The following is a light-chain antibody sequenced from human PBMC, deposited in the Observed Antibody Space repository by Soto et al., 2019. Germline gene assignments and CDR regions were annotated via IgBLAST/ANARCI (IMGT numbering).Light chain of an antibody. CDR2: GAS. Sequence: EIVLTQSPGTLSLSPGERATLSCRASQRVRSSYLAWYQQKPGQAPRLLIYGASSRATGIPDRFSGSGSGTDFTLTISRMEPEDFAVYYCQQYGSSPAPFGGGTKVEIK. J-gene: IGKJ4*01. CDR1: QRVRSSY. V-gene: IGKV3-20*01. CDR3: QQYGSSPAP.